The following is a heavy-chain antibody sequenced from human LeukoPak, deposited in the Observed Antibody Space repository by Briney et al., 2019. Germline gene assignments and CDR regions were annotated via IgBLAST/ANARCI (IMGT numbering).Heavy chain of an antibody. CDR2: ISGSGGDT. CDR3: VWKAGLSHPDNRCGFFDY. V-gene: IGHV3-64D*08. CDR1: GFTFSGCS. D-gene: IGHD6-25*01. J-gene: IGHJ4*01. Sequence: GGSLRLSCPGSGFTFSGCSMHWVRQAAGMGLEYLSGISGSGGDTYYADSIMGRFTISRDNMKNTLYLQMTSLRTANTALYYCVWKAGLSHPDNRCGFFDYWGHGILVTVSS.